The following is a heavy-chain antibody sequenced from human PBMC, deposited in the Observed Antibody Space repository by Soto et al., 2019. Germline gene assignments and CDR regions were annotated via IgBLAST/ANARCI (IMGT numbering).Heavy chain of an antibody. V-gene: IGHV3-23*01. CDR3: AKDTSGWRPQDFDY. Sequence: PGWSLGLSCAASGETFCSYAMSWVRKDPGKGLEWVSAISGSGGSTYYADSVKGRFTISRDNSKNTLYLQMNSLRAEDTAVYYCAKDTSGWRPQDFDYWGQGTLVTVSS. D-gene: IGHD6-19*01. CDR1: GETFCSYA. CDR2: ISGSGGST. J-gene: IGHJ4*02.